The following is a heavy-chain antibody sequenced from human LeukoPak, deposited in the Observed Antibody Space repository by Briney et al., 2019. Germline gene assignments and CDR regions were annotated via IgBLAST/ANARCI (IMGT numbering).Heavy chain of an antibody. D-gene: IGHD4-17*01. CDR3: ASAHDYGDYRGDY. V-gene: IGHV3-30*04. Sequence: RRSLRLSCAASGFTFSSYAMHWVRQAPGKGLEWVVVISYDGSNKYYADSVKGRFTISRDNSKNTLYLQMNSLRAEDTAVYYCASAHDYGDYRGDYWGQGTLVTVSS. CDR1: GFTFSSYA. J-gene: IGHJ4*02. CDR2: ISYDGSNK.